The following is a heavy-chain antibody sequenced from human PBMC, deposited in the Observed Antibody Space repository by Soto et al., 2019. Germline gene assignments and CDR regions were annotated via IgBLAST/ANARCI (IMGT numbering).Heavy chain of an antibody. Sequence: ASVKVSCKASGYTFTSYGISWVRQAPGQGLEWMGWISAYNGNTNYAQKLQGRVTMTTDTSTSTAYMELRSLRSDDTAVYYCAREGSKLPYCSSTSCYWVSFDYWGQGTLVTVSS. CDR2: ISAYNGNT. CDR3: AREGSKLPYCSSTSCYWVSFDY. CDR1: GYTFTSYG. D-gene: IGHD2-2*01. J-gene: IGHJ4*02. V-gene: IGHV1-18*01.